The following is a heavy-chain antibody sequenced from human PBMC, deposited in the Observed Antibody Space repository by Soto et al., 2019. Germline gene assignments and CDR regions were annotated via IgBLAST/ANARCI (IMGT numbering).Heavy chain of an antibody. D-gene: IGHD3-10*01. Sequence: EVQLLESGGGLVQPGGSLRLSCVVSGFTFSNFAMSWVRQAPGKGLEWVSTLTGSSGVTYYADSVKGRFAISRDNSRNTLCLQMNSLTAEDTDVYYCAKGGATYGLLTHDYWGQGTRVTVSS. CDR2: LTGSSGVT. CDR3: AKGGATYGLLTHDY. V-gene: IGHV3-23*01. CDR1: GFTFSNFA. J-gene: IGHJ4*02.